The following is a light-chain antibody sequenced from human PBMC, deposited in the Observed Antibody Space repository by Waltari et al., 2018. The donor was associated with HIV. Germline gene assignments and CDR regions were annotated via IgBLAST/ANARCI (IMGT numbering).Light chain of an antibody. V-gene: IGLV1-51*01. CDR3: GTWDSSLGVV. Sequence: QSVLTQPPSVSAAPGQKVTISCSGSSSNIGSKYVSWYQQFPGRAPKLLIYDNRGRPLGIPDRFSGSKSGTSATLGITGLQTGDEADYYCGTWDSSLGVVFGGGTKVTVL. CDR2: DNR. J-gene: IGLJ3*02. CDR1: SSNIGSKY.